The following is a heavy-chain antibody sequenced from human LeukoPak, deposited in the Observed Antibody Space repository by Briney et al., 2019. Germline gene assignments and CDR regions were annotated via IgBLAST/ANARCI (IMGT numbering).Heavy chain of an antibody. CDR2: IGGSGGST. D-gene: IGHD2-21*02. CDR1: GFTFSSYA. J-gene: IGHJ4*02. Sequence: PGGSLRLSCAASGFTFSSYAMSWVRQAPGKGLEWVSAIGGSGGSTYYTDSVKGRFTISRDNSKNTLYLQMNSLRAEDTAVYYCAKRSYCGGDCHSDYWGQGTLVTVSS. V-gene: IGHV3-23*01. CDR3: AKRSYCGGDCHSDY.